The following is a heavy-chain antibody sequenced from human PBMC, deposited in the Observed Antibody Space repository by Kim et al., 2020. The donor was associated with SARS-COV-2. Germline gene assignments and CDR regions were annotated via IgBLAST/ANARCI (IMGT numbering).Heavy chain of an antibody. J-gene: IGHJ5*02. CDR3: ARELSTWPNWFDP. CDR2: IYYSGST. CDR1: GGSVSSNDYY. V-gene: IGHV4-61*08. Sequence: SETLSLTSTVSGGSVSSNDYYWSWIRQPPGKGLEWIGYIYYSGSTNYNPSLRGRVTISLDRSKTQFSLNLSSVTAADTAVYYCARELSTWPNWFDPWGQG.